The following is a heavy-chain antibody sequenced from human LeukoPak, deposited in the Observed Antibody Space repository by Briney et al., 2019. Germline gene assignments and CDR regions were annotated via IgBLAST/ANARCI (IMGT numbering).Heavy chain of an antibody. V-gene: IGHV2-70*11. CDR2: IDWDGDK. D-gene: IGHD2-15*01. J-gene: IGHJ6*02. Sequence: SGPTLVNPTQTLTLTCTFSGFSLSTSGMCVSWIRQPPVKALEWLARIDWDGDKYYSTSLKTRLTVSKDTSKNLVVLTMTNMDPVDTATYYCARRIGSCGGGSCYFYGMDVWGQGTTVTASS. CDR3: ARRIGSCGGGSCYFYGMDV. CDR1: GFSLSTSGMC.